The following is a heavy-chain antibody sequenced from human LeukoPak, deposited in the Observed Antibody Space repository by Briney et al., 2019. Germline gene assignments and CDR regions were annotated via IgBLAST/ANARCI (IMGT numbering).Heavy chain of an antibody. CDR3: AKGHDY. Sequence: GGSLRLSCTASGFTFSTYDMSWVRQAPGKGLEWVSTVRVNGRSTYYADSVKGRFTISRDNSKNTLYLQMNSLRAEDTAVYYCAKGHDYWGQGTLVTVSS. J-gene: IGHJ4*02. CDR2: VRVNGRST. V-gene: IGHV3-23*01. CDR1: GFTFSTYD.